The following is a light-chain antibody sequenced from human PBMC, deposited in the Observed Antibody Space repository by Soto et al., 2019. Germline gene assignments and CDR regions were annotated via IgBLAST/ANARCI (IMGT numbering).Light chain of an antibody. CDR2: EAR. CDR3: SLYTSENTDV. J-gene: IGLJ1*01. V-gene: IGLV2-14*01. Sequence: QSALTQAASVSESPGQSISLSCGGTSTDVGSHNYVSWYQQHPGKAPKLIIYEARNRPSGVPDRFSGSKSGNTASLTISGLQAADEADYYCSLYTSENTDVFGTGTKLTVL. CDR1: STDVGSHNY.